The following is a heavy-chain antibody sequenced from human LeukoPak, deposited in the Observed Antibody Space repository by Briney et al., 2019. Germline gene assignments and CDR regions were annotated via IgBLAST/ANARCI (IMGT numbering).Heavy chain of an antibody. CDR1: GFTVSSSY. D-gene: IGHD3-10*01. J-gene: IGHJ4*02. V-gene: IGHV3-66*01. CDR3: ARGLYASGTYYNFFDY. Sequence: PGGSLRRSCAASGFTVSSSYMTWVRQAPGKGLEWVSVIFNGGSTYYADSVKGRFTISTDNSKNTVYLQMNSLRAEDTAIYYCARGLYASGTYYNFFDYWAQGILVTVSS. CDR2: IFNGGST.